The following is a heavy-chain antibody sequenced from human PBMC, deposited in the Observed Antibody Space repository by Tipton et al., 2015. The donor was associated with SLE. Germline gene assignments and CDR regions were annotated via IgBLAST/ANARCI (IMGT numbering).Heavy chain of an antibody. J-gene: IGHJ4*02. Sequence: TLSLTCIVSGGSIGNYYWTWIRQPPGKGLEWIGYMHYSGNTYYNPPLKGRVTISLDTSKNQFSLNLSSVTAADTAVYYCARRKAVAVIDYWGQGTLVTVSS. V-gene: IGHV4-59*12. CDR1: GGSIGNYY. CDR3: ARRKAVAVIDY. CDR2: MHYSGNT. D-gene: IGHD6-19*01.